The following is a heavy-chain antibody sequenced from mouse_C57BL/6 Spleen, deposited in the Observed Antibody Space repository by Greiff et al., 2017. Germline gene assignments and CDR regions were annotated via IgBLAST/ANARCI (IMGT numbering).Heavy chain of an antibody. Sequence: QVQLQQSGAELARPGASVKLSCKASGYTFTSYGISWVKQRTGQGLEWIGEIYPRSGNTYYNEKFKGNATLTADKSSSTAYMELRSLTSEDSAVYFCARCITTVVARDAMDYWGQGTSVTVSS. J-gene: IGHJ4*01. CDR2: IYPRSGNT. V-gene: IGHV1-81*01. D-gene: IGHD1-1*01. CDR1: GYTFTSYG. CDR3: ARCITTVVARDAMDY.